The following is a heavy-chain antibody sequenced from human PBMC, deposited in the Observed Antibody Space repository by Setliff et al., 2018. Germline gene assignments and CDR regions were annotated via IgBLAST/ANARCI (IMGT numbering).Heavy chain of an antibody. CDR2: MSGSGGSI. Sequence: PGGSLRLSCVASGFTFTSYDMTWVRQAPGKGLEWVSAMSGSGGSIYYADSLRGRFTISRDNAKNSLYLQMNSLRVEDTAVYYCARRIKEGNHFFDYWGQGTLVTVSS. V-gene: IGHV3-21*01. D-gene: IGHD2-15*01. J-gene: IGHJ4*02. CDR3: ARRIKEGNHFFDY. CDR1: GFTFTSYD.